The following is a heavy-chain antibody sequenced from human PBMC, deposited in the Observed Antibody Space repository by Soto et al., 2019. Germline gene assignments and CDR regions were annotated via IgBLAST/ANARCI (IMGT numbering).Heavy chain of an antibody. V-gene: IGHV3-30-3*01. J-gene: IGHJ4*02. D-gene: IGHD6-13*01. CDR3: ASAYHPPPNSRGYLSPPDY. Sequence: HPGGSLRLSCAASGFTFSSYAMHWVRQAPGKGLEWVAVISYDGSNKYYADSVKGRFTISRDNSKNTLYLQMNSLRAEDTAVYYCASAYHPPPNSRGYLSPPDYWGQGTLVTVSS. CDR2: ISYDGSNK. CDR1: GFTFSSYA.